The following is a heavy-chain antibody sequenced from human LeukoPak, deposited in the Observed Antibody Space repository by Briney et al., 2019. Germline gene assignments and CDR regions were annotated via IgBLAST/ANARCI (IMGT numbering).Heavy chain of an antibody. CDR3: AEVTMARGYYFDY. CDR2: ISGSGGST. J-gene: IGHJ4*02. D-gene: IGHD3-10*01. CDR1: GFTFSSYA. Sequence: GGSLRLSCAASGFTFSSYAMSWVRQAPGKGLEWVSAISGSGGSTYYADSVKGRFTISRDNSKNTLYLQMNSLRAEDTAVYYCAEVTMARGYYFDYWGQGTLVTVSS. V-gene: IGHV3-23*01.